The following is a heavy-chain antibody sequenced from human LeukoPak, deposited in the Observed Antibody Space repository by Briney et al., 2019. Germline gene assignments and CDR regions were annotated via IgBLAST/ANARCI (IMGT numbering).Heavy chain of an antibody. CDR1: GDSISNSNW. D-gene: IGHD6-25*01. Sequence: PSETLSLTCAVSGDSISNSNWGTWIRQHPGKGLEWIGEVYPTGNTNYSRSLKGRVTISVDKSKNQFSLTLASVTAADTAVYFCGTTGHDSGDYWGQGTLVTVSS. CDR3: GTTGHDSGDY. V-gene: IGHV4-4*02. J-gene: IGHJ4*02. CDR2: VYPTGNT.